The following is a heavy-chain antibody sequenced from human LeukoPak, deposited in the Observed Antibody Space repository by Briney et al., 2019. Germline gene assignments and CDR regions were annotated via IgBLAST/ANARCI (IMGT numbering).Heavy chain of an antibody. CDR2: ISSSSSTI. D-gene: IGHD6-13*01. Sequence: AGGSLRLSCAASGFTFSSYSMNWVRQAPGKGLEWVSYISSSSSTIYYADSVKGRFTISRDNAKNSLYLQMNSLRAEDTAVYYCARKQAPSYFDYWGQGTLVTVSS. CDR1: GFTFSSYS. J-gene: IGHJ4*02. V-gene: IGHV3-48*01. CDR3: ARKQAPSYFDY.